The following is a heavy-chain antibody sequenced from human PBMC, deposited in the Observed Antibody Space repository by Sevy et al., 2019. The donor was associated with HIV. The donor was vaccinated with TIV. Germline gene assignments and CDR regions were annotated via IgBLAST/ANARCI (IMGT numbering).Heavy chain of an antibody. D-gene: IGHD3-10*01. CDR1: GFTFSSYS. V-gene: IGHV3-48*02. CDR2: ISSSSSTI. J-gene: IGHJ4*02. CDR3: AREAGLWFGDQGFDY. Sequence: GGSLRLSCAASGFTFSSYSMNWVRQAPGKGLEWVSYISSSSSTIYYADSVKGRFTISRDNAKNSLYLQMNSLRDEDTAVYYCAREAGLWFGDQGFDYWGQGTLVPVSS.